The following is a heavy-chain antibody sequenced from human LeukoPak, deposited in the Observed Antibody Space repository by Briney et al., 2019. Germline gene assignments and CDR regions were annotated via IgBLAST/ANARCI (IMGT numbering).Heavy chain of an antibody. D-gene: IGHD3-22*01. CDR2: IYSDNT. V-gene: IGHV3-53*01. CDR3: ARRAGSYSHPYDY. Sequence: GGSLRLSCTVSGFTVSSNSMSWVRQAPGKGLEWVSFIYSDNTHYSDSVEGRFTISRDNSKNTLYLQMNSLRAEDTAVYYCARRAGSYSHPYDYWGQGTLVTVSS. CDR1: GFTVSSNS. J-gene: IGHJ4*02.